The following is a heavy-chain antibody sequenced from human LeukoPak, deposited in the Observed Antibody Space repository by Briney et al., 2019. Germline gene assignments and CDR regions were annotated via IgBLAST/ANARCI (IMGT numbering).Heavy chain of an antibody. CDR1: GLTVSINY. D-gene: IGHD3-10*01. J-gene: IGHJ5*02. CDR2: IYSGGST. V-gene: IGHV3-53*01. CDR3: ARDYYGSAFDP. Sequence: GGSLRLSCAVSGLTVSINYTSWVRQAPGKGLEWVSVIYSGGSTYYADSVKGRFTISRDNSKNTLYLQMNSLRAEDTAVYYCARDYYGSAFDPWGQGTLVTVSS.